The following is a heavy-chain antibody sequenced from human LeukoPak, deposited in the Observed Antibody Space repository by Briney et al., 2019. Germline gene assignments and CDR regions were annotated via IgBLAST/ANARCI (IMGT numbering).Heavy chain of an antibody. J-gene: IGHJ1*01. CDR2: IIPILGTA. Sequence: SVKVSCKASGGTFSSYTISWVRQAPGQGLEWMGRIIPILGTANYAQKFQGRVTIITDESTSTAYMELSSLRSEDTAVYYSARVWKVVTAAPEYFQHWGQGTLVTVSS. CDR3: ARVWKVVTAAPEYFQH. D-gene: IGHD2-21*02. V-gene: IGHV1-69*16. CDR1: GGTFSSYT.